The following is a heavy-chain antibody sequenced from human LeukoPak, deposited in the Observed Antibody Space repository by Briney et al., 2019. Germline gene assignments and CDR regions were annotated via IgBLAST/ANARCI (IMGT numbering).Heavy chain of an antibody. CDR1: GFTFSYYG. CDR3: AKSHLPNAYSGTYYCEY. Sequence: GGCLRLSCAASGFTFSYYGMHWVRQAPGKGLECVAFIRYDESKKFYGDSVKGRFTISRDNSKNTLYLQMNSLRTEDTAVYYCAKSHLPNAYSGTYYCEYWGQGTLVTVSS. V-gene: IGHV3-30*02. CDR2: IRYDESKK. D-gene: IGHD1-26*01. J-gene: IGHJ4*02.